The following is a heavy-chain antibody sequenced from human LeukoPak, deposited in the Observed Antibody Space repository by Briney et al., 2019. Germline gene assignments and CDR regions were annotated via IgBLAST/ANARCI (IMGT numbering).Heavy chain of an antibody. J-gene: IGHJ4*02. CDR3: ARASVSGNFDY. CDR2: ISSSSSYI. CDR1: GFTFSSYY. D-gene: IGHD5-12*01. V-gene: IGHV3-21*01. Sequence: GGSLRLSCAASGFTFSSYYMNWVRQAPGKGLEWVSSISSSSSYIYYADSVKGRFTISRDNAKNSLYLQMNSMRAEDTAVYYCARASVSGNFDYWGQGTLVTVSS.